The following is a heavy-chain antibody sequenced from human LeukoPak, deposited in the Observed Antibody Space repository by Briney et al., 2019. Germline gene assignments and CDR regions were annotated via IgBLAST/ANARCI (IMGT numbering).Heavy chain of an antibody. CDR2: ISGSGDTT. J-gene: IGHJ1*01. D-gene: IGHD1-26*01. V-gene: IGHV3-23*01. CDR1: GLTFSSYA. Sequence: GGSLRLSCAASGLTFSSYAMTWVRQAPGKGLEWVSVISGSGDTTYYADSVKGRFTISRDNSKNTLYLQMNSLRAEDTAVYYCARDRPYRGSHKYFQHWGQGTLVTVSS. CDR3: ARDRPYRGSHKYFQH.